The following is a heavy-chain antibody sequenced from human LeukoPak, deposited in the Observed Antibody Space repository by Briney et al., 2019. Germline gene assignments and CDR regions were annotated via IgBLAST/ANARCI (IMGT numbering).Heavy chain of an antibody. CDR3: ARDILTGYYNTFDY. D-gene: IGHD3-9*01. CDR1: GFTFDDYA. CDR2: ISWNSGSI. Sequence: GGSLRLSCAASGFTFDDYAMHWVRQAPGKGLEWVSGISWNSGSIGYADSVKGRFTISRDNAKNSLYLQMNSLRAEDTAVYYCARDILTGYYNTFDYWGQGTLVTVSS. J-gene: IGHJ4*02. V-gene: IGHV3-9*01.